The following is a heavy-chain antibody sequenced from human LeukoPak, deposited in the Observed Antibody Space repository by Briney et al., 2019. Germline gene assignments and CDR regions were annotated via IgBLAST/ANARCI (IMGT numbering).Heavy chain of an antibody. CDR2: ISGSGGST. D-gene: IGHD6-13*01. J-gene: IGHJ4*02. CDR1: GFTFSSYA. Sequence: GGSLRLSCAASGFTFSSYAMSWVRQAPGEGLEWVSAISGSGGSTYYADSVKGRFTISRDNSKNTLYLQMNSLRAEDTAVYYCAKGRRQHPSFDYWGQGTLVTVSS. V-gene: IGHV3-23*01. CDR3: AKGRRQHPSFDY.